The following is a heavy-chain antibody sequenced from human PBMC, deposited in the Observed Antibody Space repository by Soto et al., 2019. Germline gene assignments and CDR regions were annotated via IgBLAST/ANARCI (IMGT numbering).Heavy chain of an antibody. Sequence: EVQLVQSGGGLVQPGGSLRLSCVASGFTFSRYEMNWVRQAPGKGLEWISYISNGGSAMFYADSVKGRFTISRDNAKNSLHLPMNSLRVEDTAVYYCARATDFSNSYYEDNAFDLWGQGTMVTVSS. CDR3: ARATDFSNSYYEDNAFDL. CDR2: ISNGGSAM. V-gene: IGHV3-48*03. D-gene: IGHD2-2*01. J-gene: IGHJ3*01. CDR1: GFTFSRYE.